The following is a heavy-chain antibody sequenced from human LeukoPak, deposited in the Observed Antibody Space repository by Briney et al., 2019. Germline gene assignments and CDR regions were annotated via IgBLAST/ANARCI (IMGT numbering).Heavy chain of an antibody. V-gene: IGHV3-48*03. J-gene: IGHJ4*02. CDR1: GFTFSSYE. CDR2: IGSGGSTI. CDR3: ARDRETYYYDSSGYAPDFGY. D-gene: IGHD3-22*01. Sequence: GGSLRLSCAASGFTFSSYEMHWVRQAPGKGLEWLSYIGSGGSTIFYADSVKGRFAVSRDNAKNSLYLQMSSLRAEDTAVYYCARDRETYYYDSSGYAPDFGYWGQGTLVTVSS.